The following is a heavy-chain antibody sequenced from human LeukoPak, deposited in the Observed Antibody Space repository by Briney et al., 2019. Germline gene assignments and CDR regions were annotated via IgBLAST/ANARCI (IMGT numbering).Heavy chain of an antibody. CDR2: ISYDGSNK. Sequence: PGGSLRLSCAASGFTFSSYAMHWVRQAPGKGLEWVAVISYDGSNKYYADSVKGRFTISRDNSKNTLYLQMNSLRAEDTAVYYCARDQVSVAGTGIDYWGQGTLVTVSS. J-gene: IGHJ4*02. V-gene: IGHV3-30*04. CDR1: GFTFSSYA. CDR3: ARDQVSVAGTGIDY. D-gene: IGHD6-19*01.